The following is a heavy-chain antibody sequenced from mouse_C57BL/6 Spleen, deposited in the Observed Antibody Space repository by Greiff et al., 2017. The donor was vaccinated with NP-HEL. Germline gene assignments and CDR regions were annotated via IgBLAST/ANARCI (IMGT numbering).Heavy chain of an antibody. CDR1: GFTFSSYT. CDR3: ARALSNWFAY. CDR2: ISGGGGNT. J-gene: IGHJ3*01. V-gene: IGHV5-9*01. Sequence: DVMLVESGGGLVKPGGSLKLSCAASGFTFSSYTMSWVRQTPEKRLEWVATISGGGGNTYYPDSVKGRFTISRDNAKNTLYLQMSSLRSEDTALYYCARALSNWFAYWGQGTLVTVSA. D-gene: IGHD2-5*01.